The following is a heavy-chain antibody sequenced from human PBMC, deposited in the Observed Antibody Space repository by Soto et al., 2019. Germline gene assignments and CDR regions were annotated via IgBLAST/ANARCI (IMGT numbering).Heavy chain of an antibody. CDR3: ARDGVGVSILRRHLDY. V-gene: IGHV3-33*01. J-gene: IGHJ4*02. Sequence: GRSVRLSCAASRSIFRGYGMHWVRHAPGKGLEWVAVLRYDGSNINYADSVMGRCTISRDKSKNTLYLEMNRLRAEDTAVYYCARDGVGVSILRRHLDYWGKGNLVTVSS. CDR1: RSIFRGYG. D-gene: IGHD2-15*01. CDR2: LRYDGSNI.